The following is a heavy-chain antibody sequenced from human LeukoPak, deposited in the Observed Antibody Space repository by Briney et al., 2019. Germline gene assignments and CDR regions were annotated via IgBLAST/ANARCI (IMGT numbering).Heavy chain of an antibody. Sequence: SDTLSLTCAVYGGSFSGYYWSWIRQPPGKGLEWIGEINHSGSTNYNPSLKSRVAISVDTSKNQFSLKLSSVTAADTAVYYCARGRSIVVVPAAMRSGYFDYWGQGTLVTVSS. V-gene: IGHV4-34*01. CDR1: GGSFSGYY. D-gene: IGHD2-2*01. CDR2: INHSGST. CDR3: ARGRSIVVVPAAMRSGYFDY. J-gene: IGHJ4*02.